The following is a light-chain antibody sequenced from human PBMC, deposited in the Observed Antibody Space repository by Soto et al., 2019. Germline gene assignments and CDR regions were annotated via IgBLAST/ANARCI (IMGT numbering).Light chain of an antibody. V-gene: IGKV1-5*01. CDR2: DAS. CDR3: QQYNGYSRT. Sequence: DIPIAQSPSTLSASVSERGSIXSRASQSISSWLAWYQQKPGKAPKLLIYDASSLESGVPSRFSGSGSGTEFTLTISSMQPDDFATFYCQQYNGYSRTFGQGTKVDI. J-gene: IGKJ1*01. CDR1: QSISSW.